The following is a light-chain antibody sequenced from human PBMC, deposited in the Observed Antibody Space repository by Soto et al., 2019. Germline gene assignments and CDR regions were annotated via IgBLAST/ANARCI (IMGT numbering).Light chain of an antibody. CDR1: QSVGSN. Sequence: EIVLTQSPGTLSLSPGETATLSCRASQSVGSNLACYQQKPGQAPRLLIYAASTRATGIPARFSGSGSGTEFTLTISSLQSEDFAVYYCQQYNNWSFGQGTRLEIK. CDR3: QQYNNWS. CDR2: AAS. V-gene: IGKV3-15*01. J-gene: IGKJ5*01.